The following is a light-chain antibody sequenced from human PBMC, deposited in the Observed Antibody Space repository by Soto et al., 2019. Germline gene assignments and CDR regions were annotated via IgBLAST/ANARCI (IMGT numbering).Light chain of an antibody. V-gene: IGKV3-20*01. J-gene: IGKJ1*01. CDR1: QSVSSSY. CDR2: GTS. CDR3: QQYGSSSWT. Sequence: EIVLTQSPGTLSLSPGERATLSCRASQSVSSSYLAWYQQEPGQAPRLLIYGTSSRATAIPDRFSGSGSGTDFTLTFSRLEPEDFAVYYCQQYGSSSWTFGQGTKVDIK.